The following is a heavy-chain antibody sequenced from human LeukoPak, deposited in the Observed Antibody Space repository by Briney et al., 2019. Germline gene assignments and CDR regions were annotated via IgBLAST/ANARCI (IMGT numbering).Heavy chain of an antibody. CDR2: IYYSGST. CDR3: ASSWFGEHY. CDR1: GGSISSYY. D-gene: IGHD3-10*01. Sequence: SETLSLTCTVSGGSISSYYWSWIRQPPGKGLEWIGYIYYSGSTNYNPSLKSRVTISVDTSKNQFSLKLSSVTAADTAVYYCASSWFGEHYWGQGTLVTVSS. V-gene: IGHV4-59*01. J-gene: IGHJ4*02.